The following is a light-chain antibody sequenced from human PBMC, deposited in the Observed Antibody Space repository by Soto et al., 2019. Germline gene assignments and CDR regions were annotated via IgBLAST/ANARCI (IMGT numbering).Light chain of an antibody. Sequence: DIQMTQSPSSLSASVGDRVTITCRASQSISSYLNWYQQKPGKAPKLLIYAASSLQSGFPTRFSGSGSGTDFTLTISSLQPEDFATYYCQQSYSTPPVTFGGRTKVEIK. CDR2: AAS. J-gene: IGKJ4*01. CDR3: QQSYSTPPVT. V-gene: IGKV1-39*01. CDR1: QSISSY.